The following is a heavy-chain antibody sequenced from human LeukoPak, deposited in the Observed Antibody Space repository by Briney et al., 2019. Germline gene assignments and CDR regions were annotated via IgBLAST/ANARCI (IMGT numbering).Heavy chain of an antibody. V-gene: IGHV1-8*01. CDR2: MNPNSGNT. CDR3: ARDLYPASP. Sequence: ASVKVSCKASGYTFTSYDINWVRQATGQGLEWMGWMNPNSGNTGYAQKLQGRVTMTTDTSTSTAYMELRSLRSDDTAVYYCARDLYPASPWGQGTLVTVSS. J-gene: IGHJ5*02. CDR1: GYTFTSYD.